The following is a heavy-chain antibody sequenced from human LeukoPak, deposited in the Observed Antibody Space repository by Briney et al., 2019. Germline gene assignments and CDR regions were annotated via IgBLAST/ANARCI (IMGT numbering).Heavy chain of an antibody. V-gene: IGHV4-59*08. Sequence: PSETLSLTCTVSGGSISNYYWNWIRQPPGKGLEWIGHIYFSGSTNYNPSLKSRVTISADTSKNQFSLNLKSVTAADTAVYYCARNSSSWYGLSHYYYMDVWGKGTTVTVSS. CDR2: IYFSGST. D-gene: IGHD6-13*01. J-gene: IGHJ6*03. CDR3: ARNSSSWYGLSHYYYMDV. CDR1: GGSISNYY.